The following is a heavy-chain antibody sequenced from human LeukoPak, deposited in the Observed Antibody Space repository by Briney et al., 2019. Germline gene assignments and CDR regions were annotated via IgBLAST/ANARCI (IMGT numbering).Heavy chain of an antibody. CDR3: ARPGHTSGLFY. D-gene: IGHD6-19*01. V-gene: IGHV3-7*01. Sequence: GGSLRLSCAASGFTFTDYWMNWVRQAPVKGLEWVANIKVDGSEKYYVDSVKGRFTISRDNAKNSLYLQMYSLRAEDTAVYYCARPGHTSGLFYWGQGTLVTVSS. CDR1: GFTFTDYW. J-gene: IGHJ4*02. CDR2: IKVDGSEK.